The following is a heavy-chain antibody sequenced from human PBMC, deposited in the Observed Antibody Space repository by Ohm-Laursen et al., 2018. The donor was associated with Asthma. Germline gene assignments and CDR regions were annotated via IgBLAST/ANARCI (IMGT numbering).Heavy chain of an antibody. D-gene: IGHD3/OR15-3a*01. CDR3: AKDRSDWLDRYAFDM. J-gene: IGHJ3*02. V-gene: IGHV3-30-3*01. CDR1: GFTFSNFA. CDR2: ITSDGSWT. Sequence: SLRLSCAASGFTFSNFAMHWVRQAPGKGLEWVSIITSDGSWTSYADSVKGRFTISRDNSKKTLYLQMNSLRVDDTAVYYRAKDRSDWLDRYAFDMWGQGTMVTVSA.